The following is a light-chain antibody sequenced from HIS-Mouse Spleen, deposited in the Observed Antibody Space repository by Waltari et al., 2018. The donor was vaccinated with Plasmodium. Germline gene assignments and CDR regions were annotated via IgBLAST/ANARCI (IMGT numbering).Light chain of an antibody. CDR3: CSYAGSYTYV. CDR2: DVS. Sequence: QSALPQPRSVSGSPGQSVTISCTGTSSDVGGYNYVSWYQQHPGKAPKLMIYDVSKRPSGAPDLFSCSKVGNTASLTISGLQAEDEAEYYCCSYAGSYTYVFGTGTKVTVL. J-gene: IGLJ1*01. CDR1: SSDVGGYNY. V-gene: IGLV2-11*01.